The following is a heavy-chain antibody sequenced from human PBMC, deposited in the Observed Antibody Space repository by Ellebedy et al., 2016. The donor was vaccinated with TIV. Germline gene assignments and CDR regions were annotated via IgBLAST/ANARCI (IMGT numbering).Heavy chain of an antibody. J-gene: IGHJ4*02. CDR2: ISSTGTTI. V-gene: IGHV3-48*04. CDR3: TRDHGRGGPYGGDLDY. CDR1: GFTFSNNS. D-gene: IGHD3-10*01. Sequence: GESLKISCTASGFTFSNNSMNWVRQAPGKGLEWVSYISSTGTTIYYADSVKGRFTISRDNAKISLYLQMNSLTAEDTAVYYCTRDHGRGGPYGGDLDYWGQGTLVTVSS.